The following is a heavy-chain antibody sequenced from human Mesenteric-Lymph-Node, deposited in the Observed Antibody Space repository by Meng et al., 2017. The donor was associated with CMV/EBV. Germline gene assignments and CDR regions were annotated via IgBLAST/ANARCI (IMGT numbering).Heavy chain of an antibody. J-gene: IGHJ4*02. CDR1: GGSFSGYY. D-gene: IGHD2-2*01. CDR3: ARGYHQLVRFNY. CDR2: INHSGRT. Sequence: ESLKISCAVYGGSFSGYYWTWIRQSPGKGLEWIGEINHSGRTTYNPSLKSRVTISIDTSKNQFSLKLTSVTAADTAVYFCARGYHQLVRFNYWGQGNLVTVSS. V-gene: IGHV4-34*01.